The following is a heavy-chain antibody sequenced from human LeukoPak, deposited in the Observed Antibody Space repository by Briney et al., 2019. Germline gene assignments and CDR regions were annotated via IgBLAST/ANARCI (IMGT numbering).Heavy chain of an antibody. CDR3: AREVEWDIIRLWFGGSQGFDY. J-gene: IGHJ4*02. V-gene: IGHV1-2*02. CDR1: GYTFTGYY. D-gene: IGHD5-18*01. CDR2: INPNSGGT. Sequence: GASVKVSCKASGYTFTGYYMHWVRQAPGQGLEWMGWINPNSGGTNYAQKFQGRVTMTRDTSISTAYMELSRLRSDDTAVYYCAREVEWDIIRLWFGGSQGFDYWGQGTLVTVSS.